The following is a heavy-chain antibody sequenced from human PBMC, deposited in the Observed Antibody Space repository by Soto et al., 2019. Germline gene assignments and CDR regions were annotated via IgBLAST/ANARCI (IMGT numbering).Heavy chain of an antibody. CDR3: ARGDCVGGTCYSLAGCFYYYMDV. V-gene: IGHV3-74*01. CDR2: INNDGSVS. Sequence: EVQLVESGGGLVQPGGSLRLSCVASGFTFSNYWMYWVRQAPGEGLVWVSRINNDGSVSSYADSVKGRLTISRDNVKNTLYVEMDSLRAEDTAVYYCARGDCVGGTCYSLAGCFYYYMDVWGKGTTVTVFS. D-gene: IGHD2-15*01. CDR1: GFTFSNYW. J-gene: IGHJ6*03.